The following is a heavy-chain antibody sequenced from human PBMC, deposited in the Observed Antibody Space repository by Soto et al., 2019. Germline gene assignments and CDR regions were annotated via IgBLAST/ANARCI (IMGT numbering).Heavy chain of an antibody. CDR2: IYYSGST. D-gene: IGHD3-9*01. V-gene: IGHV4-39*07. CDR1: GGSISSSSYY. Sequence: PSETLSLTCTVSGGSISSSSYYWGWIRQPPGKGLEWIGSIYYSGSTYYNPSLKSRVTISVDTSKNQFSLKLTSVTAVDTAVYYCATGLLRYYAYWGHGTLVTVSS. J-gene: IGHJ4*01. CDR3: ATGLLRYYAY.